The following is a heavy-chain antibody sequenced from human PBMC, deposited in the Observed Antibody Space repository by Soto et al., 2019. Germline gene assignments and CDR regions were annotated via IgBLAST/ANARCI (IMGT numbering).Heavy chain of an antibody. CDR3: ARVGGYRVNWFEP. CDR2: LSAYNGNT. Sequence: GQGLEWIVWLSAYNGNTNYAPTLQGRVTMTTDTSTSTAYMELRSLRSDDTAVYYCARVGGYRVNWFEPWGQGTLVTVSS. D-gene: IGHD5-12*01. V-gene: IGHV1-18*01. J-gene: IGHJ5*02.